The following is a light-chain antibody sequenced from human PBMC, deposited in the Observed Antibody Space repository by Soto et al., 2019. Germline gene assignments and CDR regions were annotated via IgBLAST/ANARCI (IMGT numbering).Light chain of an antibody. J-gene: IGLJ1*01. V-gene: IGLV1-44*01. CDR2: SNN. CDR3: AAWADSLNGYV. CDR1: SSNIGSNT. Sequence: QSVLTQPHSASGTPGQRVTISCSGSSSNIGSNTVNWYQQLPGTAPKLLIYSNNQRPSGVPDRFSGSKSGTSASLAISGLQSEDEADYYCAAWADSLNGYVFGTGTKLTVL.